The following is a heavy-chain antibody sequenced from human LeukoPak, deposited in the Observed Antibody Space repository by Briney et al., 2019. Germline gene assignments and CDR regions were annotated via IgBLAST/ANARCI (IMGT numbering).Heavy chain of an antibody. CDR3: AKGLGYCSGGSCYASDY. Sequence: GGSLRLSCAASGFTFSGYAMSWVRQAAGKGLEWVSALSGSGGSTYYADSVKGRFTISRDNSKNTLYLQMNSLRAEDTAVYYCAKGLGYCSGGSCYASDYWGQGTLVTVSS. D-gene: IGHD2-15*01. CDR1: GFTFSGYA. J-gene: IGHJ4*02. CDR2: LSGSGGST. V-gene: IGHV3-23*01.